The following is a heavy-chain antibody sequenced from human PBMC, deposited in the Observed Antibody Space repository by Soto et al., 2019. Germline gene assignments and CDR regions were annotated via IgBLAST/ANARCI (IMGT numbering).Heavy chain of an antibody. Sequence: ASVKVSCKASGYTFTGYYMHWVRQAPGQGLEWMGWINPNSGGTNYAQKFQGWVTMTRDTSISTAYMELSRLRSDDTAVYYCARDLLTGTTFYYGMDAWGQGTTVTVSS. CDR1: GYTFTGYY. D-gene: IGHD4-17*01. V-gene: IGHV1-2*04. CDR2: INPNSGGT. J-gene: IGHJ6*01. CDR3: ARDLLTGTTFYYGMDA.